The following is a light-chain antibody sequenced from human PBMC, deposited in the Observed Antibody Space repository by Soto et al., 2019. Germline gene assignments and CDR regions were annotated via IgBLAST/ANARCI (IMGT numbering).Light chain of an antibody. J-gene: IGKJ2*01. CDR2: KAS. CDR1: QNIRNY. V-gene: IGKV1-39*01. CDR3: QQSHSTPST. Sequence: DIQMTQSPSSLSASVGDRVTIPCRASQNIRNYLNWYQQKPGKDPKLLIFKASNLQSELPSRFSGSGSGTDFNVTISSLKPEDCATSYCQQSHSTPSTFGTGTKLDIK.